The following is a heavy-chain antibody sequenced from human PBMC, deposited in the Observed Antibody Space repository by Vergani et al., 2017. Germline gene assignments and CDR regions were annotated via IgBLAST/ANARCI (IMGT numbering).Heavy chain of an antibody. CDR1: GYSFTSYW. CDR2: IYPGDSDT. Sequence: EVQLVQSGAEVTKPGESLKISCKGSGYSFTSYWIGWVRQRPGKGLEWMGIIYPGDSDTRYSPSFQGHITISADKSISTAYLQWSSVKATDTAMYYCARSSLWDQLLSPHMDVWGKGTTVTVSS. V-gene: IGHV5-51*03. CDR3: ARSSLWDQLLSPHMDV. D-gene: IGHD2-2*01. J-gene: IGHJ6*03.